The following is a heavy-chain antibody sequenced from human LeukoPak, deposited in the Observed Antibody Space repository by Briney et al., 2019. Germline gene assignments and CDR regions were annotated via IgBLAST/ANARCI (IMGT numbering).Heavy chain of an antibody. J-gene: IGHJ4*02. CDR1: GFTFDDYA. V-gene: IGHV3-43D*03. CDR2: ISWDGGST. CDR3: AKGGYYDSSGYAYFDY. Sequence: GGSLRLSCEASGFTFDDYAMHWVRQAPGKGLEWVSLISWDGGSTYYADSVKGRFTISRDNSKNSLYLQMNSLRAEDTALYYCAKGGYYDSSGYAYFDYWGQGTLVTVSS. D-gene: IGHD3-22*01.